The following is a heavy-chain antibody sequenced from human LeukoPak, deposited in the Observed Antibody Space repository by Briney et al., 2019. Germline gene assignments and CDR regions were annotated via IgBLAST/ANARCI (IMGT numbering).Heavy chain of an antibody. CDR1: GGSFSAYY. D-gene: IGHD5-12*01. V-gene: IGHV4-34*01. J-gene: IGHJ3*02. Sequence: PSETLSLTCAVYGGSFSAYYWNWIRQSPGKGLEWIGEINYGGSTKYNPSLKSQVTISVDTSKNQFSLNLSSVTAADTAVYYCARGLPAGSGSRGSHAFDIWGQGTMVTVSS. CDR3: ARGLPAGSGSRGSHAFDI. CDR2: INYGGST.